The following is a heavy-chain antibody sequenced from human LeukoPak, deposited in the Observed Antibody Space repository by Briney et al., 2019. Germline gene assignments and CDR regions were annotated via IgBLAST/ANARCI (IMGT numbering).Heavy chain of an antibody. CDR3: ARDLYCSSTSCPSNNWFDP. V-gene: IGHV4-61*02. Sequence: SQTLSLACTVSGGSISSGSYYWSRIRQPAGKGLEWIGRIYTRGSTNYNPSLKSRVTISVDTSKNQFSLNLSSVTAADTAVYYCARDLYCSSTSCPSNNWFDPWGQGTLVTVSS. J-gene: IGHJ5*02. CDR1: GGSISSGSYY. CDR2: IYTRGST. D-gene: IGHD2-2*01.